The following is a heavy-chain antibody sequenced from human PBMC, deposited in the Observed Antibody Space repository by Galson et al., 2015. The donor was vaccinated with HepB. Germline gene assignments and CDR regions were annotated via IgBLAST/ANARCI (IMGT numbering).Heavy chain of an antibody. V-gene: IGHV4-59*01. CDR1: GGSISGYY. CDR3: ARLEGSPASPFDY. CDR2: IYYSGST. D-gene: IGHD6-6*01. J-gene: IGHJ4*02. Sequence: ETLSLTCTVSGGSISGYYWSWIRQPPVKGLEWIGYIYYSGSTNYNPSLKSRVTISVDTSKNQFSLKLSSVTAADTAVYYCARLEGSPASPFDYWGQGTLVTVSS.